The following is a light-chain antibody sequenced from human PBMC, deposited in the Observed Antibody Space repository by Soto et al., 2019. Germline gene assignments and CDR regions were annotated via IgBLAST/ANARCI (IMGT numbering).Light chain of an antibody. V-gene: IGLV2-14*01. J-gene: IGLJ1*01. CDR3: SSYTNSSPLV. CDR1: SSDVGGYNY. Sequence: QSVLTQPASVSGSPGQSITISCSGTSSDVGGYNYVSWFQQHPDKAPKVIIYEVNNRPSGVSNRFSGSKSDNTASLTISGLQAEDEADYYCSSYTNSSPLVFGTGTKVT. CDR2: EVN.